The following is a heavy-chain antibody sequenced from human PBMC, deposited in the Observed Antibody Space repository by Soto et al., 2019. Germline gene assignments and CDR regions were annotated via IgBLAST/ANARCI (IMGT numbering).Heavy chain of an antibody. D-gene: IGHD2-2*01. CDR3: AKSLSTAVNYGLDV. CDR2: ISDDGDST. J-gene: IGHJ6*02. CDR1: GFTFSDNA. Sequence: EVQLLESGGGLVQPGGSLRLSCGASGFTFSDNAMTWVRQAPGKGLEWVSSISDDGDSTYYADSVKGRFAVSRDNSKNTLFLHMNSLGAEDKAVYYCAKSLSTAVNYGLDVWGQGTSVTVSS. V-gene: IGHV3-23*01.